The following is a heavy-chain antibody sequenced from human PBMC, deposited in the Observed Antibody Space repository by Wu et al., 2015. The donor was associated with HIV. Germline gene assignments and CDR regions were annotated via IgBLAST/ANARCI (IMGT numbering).Heavy chain of an antibody. D-gene: IGHD4-11*01. J-gene: IGHJ4*02. CDR1: GYTFVDYY. Sequence: QVQLLQSGVEVKKPGASVVVSCKASGYTFVDYYIYWVRKTPGQGLEWMGWINPNRGGIKYAQKFQGRVTMTRDTAVSTAYMELNSLRSDDTAVYYCARLQSLHGLYSNADFWGQGTLVTVS. CDR2: INPNRGGI. V-gene: IGHV1-2*02. CDR3: ARLQSLHGLYSNADF.